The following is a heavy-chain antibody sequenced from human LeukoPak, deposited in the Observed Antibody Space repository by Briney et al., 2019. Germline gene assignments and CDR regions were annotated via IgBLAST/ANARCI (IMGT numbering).Heavy chain of an antibody. Sequence: ASVKVSCKVSGYTLTELSMHWVRQAPGKGLEWMGGFDPEDGETIYAQKFQGRVTMTEDTSTDTAYMELSSLRSEDTAVYCCATDERIGHGEWLLYTYWGQGTQVTVSS. J-gene: IGHJ4*02. CDR3: ATDERIGHGEWLLYTY. CDR1: GYTLTELS. V-gene: IGHV1-24*01. CDR2: FDPEDGET. D-gene: IGHD3-3*01.